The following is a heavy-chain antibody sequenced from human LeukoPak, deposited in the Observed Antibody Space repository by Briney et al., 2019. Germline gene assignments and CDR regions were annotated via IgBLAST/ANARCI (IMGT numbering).Heavy chain of an antibody. CDR2: ISPYNGNT. CDR1: GYTFTSYG. Sequence: SVNVSCKASGYTFTSYGLSWLRQAPGQGLEWMGWISPYNGNTHYPQKLQGRVTMTTDTSTSTAYMELRSLRSDDTAAYYCASVGDPYYYGSSGPKDWFDPWGQGTLVTVSS. CDR3: ASVGDPYYYGSSGPKDWFDP. D-gene: IGHD3-22*01. J-gene: IGHJ5*02. V-gene: IGHV1-18*01.